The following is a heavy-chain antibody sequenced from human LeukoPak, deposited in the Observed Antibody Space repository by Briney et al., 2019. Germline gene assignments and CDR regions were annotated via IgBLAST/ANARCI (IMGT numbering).Heavy chain of an antibody. CDR2: ISGSGARR. V-gene: IGHV3-23*01. CDR3: AKGSREWEVLDAFDI. J-gene: IGHJ3*02. CDR1: GLTFSNYG. Sequence: GGSLRLSCAASGLTFSNYGLNWVRQARGKGLEWVSGISGSGARRDYADSVKGRFTISRDNAKNTLYLQMNSLRAEDTAVYYCAKGSREWEVLDAFDIWGQGTMVTVSS. D-gene: IGHD1-26*01.